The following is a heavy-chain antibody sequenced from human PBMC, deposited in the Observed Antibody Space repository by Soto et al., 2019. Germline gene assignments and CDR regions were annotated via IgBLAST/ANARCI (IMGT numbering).Heavy chain of an antibody. Sequence: EVQLVESGGDLVQPGGSLRLSCAASGFTFTSYWMHWVRQSPGKGLVWVSRINPDGSRTSYADSVKGRFTISRDNAKNTLYLQMNSLGAEDTAVYYCARVAVTTYYVDYWGHGTLVTVSS. CDR1: GFTFTSYW. CDR2: INPDGSRT. V-gene: IGHV3-74*01. CDR3: ARVAVTTYYVDY. D-gene: IGHD4-17*01. J-gene: IGHJ4*01.